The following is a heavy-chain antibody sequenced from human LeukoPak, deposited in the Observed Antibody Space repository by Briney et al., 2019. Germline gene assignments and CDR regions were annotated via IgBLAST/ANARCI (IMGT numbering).Heavy chain of an antibody. CDR2: INPSGGST. CDR1: GYTFTSYY. D-gene: IGHD2-8*01. J-gene: IGHJ4*02. CDR3: AREYCTNGVCYPRLDY. Sequence: ASVKVSCKASGYTFTSYYMHWVRQAPGQGLEWMGIINPSGGSTSYAQKFQGRVTMTRDTSISTAYMELSRLRSDDTAVYYCAREYCTNGVCYPRLDYWGQGTLVTVSS. V-gene: IGHV1-46*01.